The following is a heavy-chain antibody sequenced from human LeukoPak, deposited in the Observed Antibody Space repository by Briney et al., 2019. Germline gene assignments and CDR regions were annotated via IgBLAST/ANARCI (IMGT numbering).Heavy chain of an antibody. CDR3: ARRAPVGKVDY. Sequence: PSETLSLTCAVSGGSISSGGYSWSWIRQPPGKGLEWIGYIYHSGSTYYNPSLKSRVTISVDRSKNQFSLKLSSVTAADTAVYYCARRAPVGKVDYWGQGTLVTVSS. D-gene: IGHD1-26*01. CDR1: GGSISSGGYS. V-gene: IGHV4-30-2*01. CDR2: IYHSGST. J-gene: IGHJ4*02.